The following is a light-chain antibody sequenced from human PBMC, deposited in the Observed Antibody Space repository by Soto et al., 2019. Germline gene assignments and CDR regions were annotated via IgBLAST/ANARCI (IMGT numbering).Light chain of an antibody. V-gene: IGLV2-14*01. J-gene: IGLJ1*01. CDR2: EVS. Sequence: QSALTQPASVSGSPGQSITISCTGTSSDVGGYAYVSWYQQYPGKAPKLVISEVSNRPSGISHRFSGSRSGNTASLTISGLQAEDEAHYYCCSYGGSSTFYVFGTGTKLTVL. CDR1: SSDVGGYAY. CDR3: CSYGGSSTFYV.